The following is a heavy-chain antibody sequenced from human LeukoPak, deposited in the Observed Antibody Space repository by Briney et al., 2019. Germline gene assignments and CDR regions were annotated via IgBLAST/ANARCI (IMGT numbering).Heavy chain of an antibody. Sequence: SETLSLTCTVSGGSISSSSYYWGWIRQPPGKGLEWIGYIYYSGSTNYNPSLKSRVTISVDTSKNQFSLKLSSVTAADTAVYYCARCPVDFWSGYLYYYMDVWGKGTTVTVSS. CDR2: IYYSGST. J-gene: IGHJ6*03. CDR3: ARCPVDFWSGYLYYYMDV. V-gene: IGHV4-61*05. D-gene: IGHD3-3*01. CDR1: GGSISSSSYY.